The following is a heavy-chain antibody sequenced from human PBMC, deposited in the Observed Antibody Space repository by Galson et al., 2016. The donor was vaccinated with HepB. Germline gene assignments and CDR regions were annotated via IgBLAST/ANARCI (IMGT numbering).Heavy chain of an antibody. CDR2: IFPRDSDI. V-gene: IGHV5-51*01. CDR3: ARHRSGIAAD. CDR1: GYSFSSYW. D-gene: IGHD6-13*01. Sequence: QSGAEVKKPGESLKISCKGSGYSFSSYWIGWVRQMPGKGLEWMGIIFPRDSDIRYSPSFEGQVSISADKSINTAYLHWSSLKASDTAMYFCARHRSGIAADCGQGTLVTVSS. J-gene: IGHJ4*02.